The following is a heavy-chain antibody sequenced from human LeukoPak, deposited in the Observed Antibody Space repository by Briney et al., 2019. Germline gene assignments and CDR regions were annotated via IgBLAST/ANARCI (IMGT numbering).Heavy chain of an antibody. D-gene: IGHD2-15*01. CDR3: TKDAGYASDY. Sequence: PGGSLRLSCAASGFSFSTTWMHSVRQAPGKGLEWVALIYSDSSRTTYADSVKGRFTISRDNAKNTVYLQMSSLRVEDTAVYFCTKDAGYASDYWGQGILVPVSS. J-gene: IGHJ4*02. CDR2: IYSDSSRT. V-gene: IGHV3-74*01. CDR1: GFSFSTTW.